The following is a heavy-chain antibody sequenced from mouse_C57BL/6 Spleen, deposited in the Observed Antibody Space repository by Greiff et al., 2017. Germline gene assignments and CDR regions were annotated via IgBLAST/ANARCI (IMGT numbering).Heavy chain of an antibody. V-gene: IGHV5-4*01. CDR3: ARDQARNYFDY. CDR1: GFTFSSYA. Sequence: EVKLVESGGGLVKPGGSLKLSCAASGFTFSSYAMSWVRQTPEKRLEWVATISDGGSYTYYPDNVKGRFTISRDNAKNNLYLQMSHLKSEDTAMYYCARDQARNYFDYWGQGTTLTVSS. CDR2: ISDGGSYT. J-gene: IGHJ2*01.